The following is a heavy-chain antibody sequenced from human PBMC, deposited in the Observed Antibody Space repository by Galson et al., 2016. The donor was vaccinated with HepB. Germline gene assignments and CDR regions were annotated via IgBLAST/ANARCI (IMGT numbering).Heavy chain of an antibody. Sequence: IRQPPGKGLEWIGYIYYSGNTNYNPSLKSRVTISIDTSKNQFSLNLSSVTAADTAMYYCAREAVGYSTSGTPPYGMDVWGQGTMVTLSS. CDR2: IYYSGNT. CDR3: AREAVGYSTSGTPPYGMDV. V-gene: IGHV4-59*01. D-gene: IGHD3-10*01. J-gene: IGHJ6*02.